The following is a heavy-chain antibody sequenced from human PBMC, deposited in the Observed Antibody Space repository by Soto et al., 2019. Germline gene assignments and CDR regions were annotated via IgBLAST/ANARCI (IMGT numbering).Heavy chain of an antibody. CDR2: IWYDGSNT. CDR1: GFTLRNYG. CDR3: TRDVSSRYFDL. Sequence: QVQLVESGGGVVQPGRSLRLSCAASGFTLRNYGMHWVRQAPGKGLEWVAVIWYDGSNTYYADSVKGRFTISRDNSKNTLHLQMNSLRAEDTAVYYCTRDVSSRYFDLWGRGSLVTVSS. J-gene: IGHJ2*01. V-gene: IGHV3-33*01.